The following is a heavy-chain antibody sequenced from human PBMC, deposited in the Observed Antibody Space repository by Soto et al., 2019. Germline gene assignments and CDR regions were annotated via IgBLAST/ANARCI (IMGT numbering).Heavy chain of an antibody. CDR1: GYTFTSYG. CDR2: ISAYNGNT. CDR3: ARGAGYYDSSGWDYFDY. D-gene: IGHD3-22*01. J-gene: IGHJ4*02. V-gene: IGHV1-18*04. Sequence: ASVKVSCKASGYTFTSYGISWVRQAPGQGLEWMGWISAYNGNTNYAQKLQGRVTMTTDTSTSTAYMELRSLRSDDTAVYYCARGAGYYDSSGWDYFDYWGQGTLVTVSS.